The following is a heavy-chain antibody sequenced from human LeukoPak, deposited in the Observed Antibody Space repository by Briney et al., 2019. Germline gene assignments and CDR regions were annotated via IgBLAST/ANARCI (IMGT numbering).Heavy chain of an antibody. CDR3: VKDIQLST. CDR1: GFTFSSYA. J-gene: IGHJ3*01. Sequence: SGGSLRLSCAASGFTFSSYAMNWVRQAPGRGLEWVSVITGSGGSTYHADSVKGRFTISRDNSKNTLYLEMNSLRVEDTAIYYCVKDIQLSTWGLGTMVTVSS. CDR2: ITGSGGST. V-gene: IGHV3-23*01. D-gene: IGHD5-24*01.